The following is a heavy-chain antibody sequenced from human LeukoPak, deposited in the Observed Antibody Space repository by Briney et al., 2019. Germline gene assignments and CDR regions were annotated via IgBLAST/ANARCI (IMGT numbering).Heavy chain of an antibody. CDR3: ARTLYPWNFDI. CDR2: ISSSGST. V-gene: IGHV4-61*02. CDR1: GDSISSGDYY. J-gene: IGHJ4*02. Sequence: SQTLSLTCTVSGDSISSGDYYWSWIRQPAGKGLEWIGRISSSGSTYYNPSLKSRVTISVDMSKKQFSLRLTSVTAADTAVYYCARTLYPWNFDIWGQGTLVTVSS. D-gene: IGHD2-2*02.